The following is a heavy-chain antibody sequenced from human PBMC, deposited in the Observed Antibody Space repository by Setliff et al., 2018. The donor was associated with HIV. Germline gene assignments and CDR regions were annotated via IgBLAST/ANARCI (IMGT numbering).Heavy chain of an antibody. J-gene: IGHJ4*02. V-gene: IGHV4-59*08. Sequence: SETLSLTCSVTGVSIGSYYWTWIRQPPGKGLEWIGHIYYSGSTNYNPSLKSRVTISVDTSKNQFSLKLNSVTAADTAVYYCARTLGSGTFRYYFDYWGQGTLVTVSS. D-gene: IGHD3-10*01. CDR3: ARTLGSGTFRYYFDY. CDR1: GVSIGSYY. CDR2: IYYSGST.